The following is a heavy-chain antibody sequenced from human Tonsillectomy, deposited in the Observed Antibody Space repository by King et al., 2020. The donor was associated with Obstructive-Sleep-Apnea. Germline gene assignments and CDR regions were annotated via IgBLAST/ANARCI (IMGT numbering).Heavy chain of an antibody. CDR2: ISYDGSNK. CDR1: GFTFSSYA. CDR3: AREYYYDSSGFLEYYXDX. D-gene: IGHD3-22*01. V-gene: IGHV3-30*04. Sequence: VQLVESGGGVVQPGRSLRLSCAASGFTFSSYAMHWVRQAPGKGLEWVAVISYDGSNKYYADSVKGRFTISRDNSKDTLYLQMNSLTAEDTAVYYCAREYYYDSSGFLEYYXDXXGQGTLVTVSS. J-gene: IGHJ4*02.